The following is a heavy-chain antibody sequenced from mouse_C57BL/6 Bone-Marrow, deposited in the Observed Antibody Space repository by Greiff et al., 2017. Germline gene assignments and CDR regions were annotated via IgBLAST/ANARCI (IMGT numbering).Heavy chain of an antibody. D-gene: IGHD1-1*01. CDR1: GYTFTSYW. Sequence: QVQLKQPGAELVKPGASVKLSCKASGYTFTSYWMQWVKQRPGQGLEWIGEIDPSDSYTNYNQKFKGKATLTVYTSSSTAYMQLSSLTSEDSAVYYCARLGSDYYGSSYWYFDVWGTGTTVTVSS. CDR3: ARLGSDYYGSSYWYFDV. J-gene: IGHJ1*03. V-gene: IGHV1-50*01. CDR2: IDPSDSYT.